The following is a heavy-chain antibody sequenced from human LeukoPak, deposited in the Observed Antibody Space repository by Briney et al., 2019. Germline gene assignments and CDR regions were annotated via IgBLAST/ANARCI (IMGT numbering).Heavy chain of an antibody. CDR1: GFTFSSYA. Sequence: GGSLRLSCAVSGFTFSSYAMSWVRQAPGKGLEWVSAISGSGGSTYYADSVKGRFTISRDNSKNTLYLQMNSLRAEDTAVYYCARQVVRGVILDYWGQGTLVTVSS. V-gene: IGHV3-23*01. CDR2: ISGSGGST. CDR3: ARQVVRGVILDY. D-gene: IGHD3-10*01. J-gene: IGHJ4*02.